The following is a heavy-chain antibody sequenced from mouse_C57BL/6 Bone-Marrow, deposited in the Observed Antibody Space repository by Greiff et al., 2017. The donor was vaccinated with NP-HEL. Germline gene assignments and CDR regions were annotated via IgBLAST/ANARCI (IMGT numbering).Heavy chain of an antibody. J-gene: IGHJ3*01. CDR1: GFTFSDYY. V-gene: IGHV5-16*01. CDR2: INYDGSST. CDR3: ASVQLGRVWGFAY. Sequence: EVKLVESEGGLVQPGSSMKLSCTASGFTFSDYYMAWVRQVPEKGLEWVANINYDGSSTYYLDSLKSRFIISRDNAKNILYLQMSSLKSEDTATYYCASVQLGRVWGFAYWGQGTLVTVSA. D-gene: IGHD4-1*02.